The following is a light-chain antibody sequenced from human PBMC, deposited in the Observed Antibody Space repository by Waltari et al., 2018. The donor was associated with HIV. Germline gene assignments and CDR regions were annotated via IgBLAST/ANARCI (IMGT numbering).Light chain of an antibody. CDR1: QGVSSW. CDR3: QQANSLPWT. J-gene: IGKJ1*01. Sequence: DIQMTQSPSSVSASIGDRVTITCRASQGVSSWLAWYQQKPGKAPQLLVYAASSLQSGVPSRFRGSGSGTEFTLTITTLQPEDFATYYCQQANSLPWTFGQGTKVEIK. CDR2: AAS. V-gene: IGKV1-12*02.